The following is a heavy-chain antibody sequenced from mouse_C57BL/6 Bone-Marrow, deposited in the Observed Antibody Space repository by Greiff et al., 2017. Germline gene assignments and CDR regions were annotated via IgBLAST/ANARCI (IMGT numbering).Heavy chain of an antibody. D-gene: IGHD2-4*01. CDR1: GFSLTSYG. J-gene: IGHJ3*01. CDR3: ARHGGDYAWFAY. V-gene: IGHV2-6-1*01. Sequence: VQLQQSGPGLVAPSQSLSITCTVSGFSLTSYGVHWVRQPPGKGLEWLVVIWSDGSTTYNSALKSRLSISKDNSKSQVFLKMNSLQTDDTAMYYCARHGGDYAWFAYWGQGTLVTVSA. CDR2: IWSDGST.